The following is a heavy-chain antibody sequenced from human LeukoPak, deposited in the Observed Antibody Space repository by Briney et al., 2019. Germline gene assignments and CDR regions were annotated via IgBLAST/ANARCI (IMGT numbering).Heavy chain of an antibody. D-gene: IGHD5-24*01. CDR2: IYSGSST. Sequence: GGSLRLSCAASGFTVSSNYMSWVRQAPGKGLEWVSVIYSGSSTYYADSVKGRFTISRDNSKNTLYLQMNSLRAEDTAVYYCAGGMATIGRVEDYWGQGTLVTVSS. CDR3: AGGMATIGRVEDY. J-gene: IGHJ4*02. V-gene: IGHV3-53*01. CDR1: GFTVSSNY.